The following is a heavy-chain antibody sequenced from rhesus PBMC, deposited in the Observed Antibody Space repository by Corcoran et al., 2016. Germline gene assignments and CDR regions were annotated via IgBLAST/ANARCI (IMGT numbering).Heavy chain of an antibody. CDR3: ARGYYSGSLNRGYFDL. D-gene: IGHD3-16*01. Sequence: QVQLQESGPGVVKPSETLSLTGAVSGYSISSGYDWSWIRQPPGKGLEWIGYIYGSSGSTNATPSLMSRVAISKDPSKNQFSLKLISVTAADTAVYYCARGYYSGSLNRGYFDLWGPGTPITISS. CDR1: GYSISSGYD. CDR2: IYGSSGST. J-gene: IGHJ2*01. V-gene: IGHV4-127*01.